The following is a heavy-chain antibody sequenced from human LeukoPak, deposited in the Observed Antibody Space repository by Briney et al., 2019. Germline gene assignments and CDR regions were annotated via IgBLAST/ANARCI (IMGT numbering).Heavy chain of an antibody. V-gene: IGHV3-21*06. Sequence: GGSLRLSCEVSGFTFSASNMNWVRQAPGKGLEWVSYISSKGTYLNYADSVKGRFTISRDNAKSSVYLQMTSLRAADTAVYYCATRNYYYYYYMDVWGKGTTVTASS. CDR3: ATRNYYYYYYMDV. J-gene: IGHJ6*03. CDR2: ISSKGTYL. CDR1: GFTFSASN. D-gene: IGHD4-11*01.